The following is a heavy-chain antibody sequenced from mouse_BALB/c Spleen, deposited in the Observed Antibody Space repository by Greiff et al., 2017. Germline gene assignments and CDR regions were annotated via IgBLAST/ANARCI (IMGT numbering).Heavy chain of an antibody. V-gene: IGHV2-5-1*01. CDR3: AKGGTANYFDY. CDR2: IWRGGST. CDR1: GFSLTSYG. J-gene: IGHJ2*01. Sequence: VKLQESGPSLVQPSQSLSITCTVSGFSLTSYGVHWVRQSPGKGLEWLGVIWRGGSTDYNAAFMSRLSITKDNSKSQVFFKMNSLQADDTAIYYCAKGGTANYFDYWGQGTTLTVSA. D-gene: IGHD3-3*01.